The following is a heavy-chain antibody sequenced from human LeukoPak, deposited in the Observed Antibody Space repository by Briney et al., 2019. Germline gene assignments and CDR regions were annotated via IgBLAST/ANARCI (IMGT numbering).Heavy chain of an antibody. Sequence: GASLKVSSKASGYTLTISGIRTVPPAPGQGREWMGWISALNCNTNYAQKLQGRVTMTTDTSTSTAYMELRRLRSDDTAVYYCARDRGGVGYMPHGYWGQGTLVTV. CDR2: ISALNCNT. D-gene: IGHD3-10*01. CDR3: ARDRGGVGYMPHGY. J-gene: IGHJ4*02. V-gene: IGHV1-18*01. CDR1: GYTLTISG.